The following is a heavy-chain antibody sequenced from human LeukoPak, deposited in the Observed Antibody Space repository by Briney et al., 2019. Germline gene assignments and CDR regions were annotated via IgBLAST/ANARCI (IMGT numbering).Heavy chain of an antibody. J-gene: IGHJ5*02. CDR3: ARGGSGWYAGYDWFDP. V-gene: IGHV4-30-4*01. CDR1: GGSISSGDYY. Sequence: PSQTLSLTCTVSGGSISSGDYYWSWMRQPPGKGLEWIGYIYYSGNTYYNPSLKSRVRISVDTSKNQFSLKLSSVTAADTAVYYCARGGSGWYAGYDWFDPWGQGTLVTVSS. D-gene: IGHD6-19*01. CDR2: IYYSGNT.